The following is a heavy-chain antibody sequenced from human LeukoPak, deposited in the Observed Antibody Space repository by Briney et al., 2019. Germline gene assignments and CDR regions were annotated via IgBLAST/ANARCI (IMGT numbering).Heavy chain of an antibody. CDR2: RYYSGRN. V-gene: IGHV4-39*01. Sequence: SETLSLTCAVDGGSISSCSDCLGWIRQHPGEGMGRICPRYYSGRNYSNPSLKRRVTISVDTSKHQCSLTLSSVTAADTAVYYCARLPQKRHMDGWGKGTTVTVS. CDR1: GGSISSCSDC. J-gene: IGHJ6*03. CDR3: ARLPQKRHMDG.